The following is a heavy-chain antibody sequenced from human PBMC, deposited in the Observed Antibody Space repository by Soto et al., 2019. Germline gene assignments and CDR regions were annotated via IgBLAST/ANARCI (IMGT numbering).Heavy chain of an antibody. CDR2: ISSSSSYI. Sequence: EVQLVESGGGLVKPGGSLRLSCAASGFTFSSYSMNWVRQAPGKGLEWVSSISSSSSYIYYADSVKGRFTISRDNAKNSLYLQMNSLRAEDTAVYYCARSITMTIIGYFDLWGRGTLVTVSS. CDR3: ARSITMTIIGYFDL. D-gene: IGHD3-22*01. J-gene: IGHJ2*01. CDR1: GFTFSSYS. V-gene: IGHV3-21*01.